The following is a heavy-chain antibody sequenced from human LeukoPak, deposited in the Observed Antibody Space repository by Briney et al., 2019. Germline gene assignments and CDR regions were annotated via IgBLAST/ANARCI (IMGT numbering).Heavy chain of an antibody. CDR3: ARDSSSWEFDY. D-gene: IGHD6-13*01. CDR1: GYTFTSYY. Sequence: ASAKVSCKASGYTFTSYYMHWVRQAPGQGLEWMGIINPSGGSTSYAQKFQGRVTMTRDTSTSTVYMELSSLRSEDTAVYYCARDSSSWEFDYWGQGTLVTVSS. V-gene: IGHV1-46*01. J-gene: IGHJ4*02. CDR2: INPSGGST.